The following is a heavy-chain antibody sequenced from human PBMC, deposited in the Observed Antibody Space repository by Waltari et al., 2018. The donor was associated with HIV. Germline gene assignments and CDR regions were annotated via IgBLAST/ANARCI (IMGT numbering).Heavy chain of an antibody. CDR1: SFTFSNYG. D-gene: IGHD3-16*01. J-gene: IGHJ4*02. CDR2: LWYDGNNE. V-gene: IGHV3-33*01. Sequence: QVQVVESGGGVFQPGRSLRLSCVASSFTFSNYGMHWVRQAPGNGVEWVAALWYDGNNEYYADAVKGRFTISRDNAKNSLDLQMNNLRAEDTAVYYCARDITLTPGPDYWGQGTLVTVSS. CDR3: ARDITLTPGPDY.